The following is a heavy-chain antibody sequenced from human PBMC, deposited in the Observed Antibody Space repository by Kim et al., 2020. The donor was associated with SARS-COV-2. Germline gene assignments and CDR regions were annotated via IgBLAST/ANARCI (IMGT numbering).Heavy chain of an antibody. J-gene: IGHJ4*02. V-gene: IGHV1-3*01. CDR2: GNGDA. CDR3: LGGYYFDY. Sequence: GNGDAIYSQKFQGRVTCTTDTSASTGYMELSSLTSEDSAVYYCLGGYYFDYWGQGTLVTVSS. D-gene: IGHD2-15*01.